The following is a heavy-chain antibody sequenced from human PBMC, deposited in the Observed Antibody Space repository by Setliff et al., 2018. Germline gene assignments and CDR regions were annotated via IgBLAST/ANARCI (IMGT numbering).Heavy chain of an antibody. D-gene: IGHD6-6*01. CDR2: ISSHSNTI. CDR1: GFTFDIYS. Sequence: GGSLRLSCAASGFTFDIYSMSWVRQAPGKGLEWVSYISSHSNTIWYADSVKGRFTISRDNVKNSLYLEMNSLRVEDTAVYHCAKDPKYRGVWPHPAYFDYWGQGALVTVSS. V-gene: IGHV3-48*01. CDR3: AKDPKYRGVWPHPAYFDY. J-gene: IGHJ4*02.